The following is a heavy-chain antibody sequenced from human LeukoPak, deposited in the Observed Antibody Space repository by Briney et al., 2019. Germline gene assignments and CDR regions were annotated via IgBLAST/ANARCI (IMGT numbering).Heavy chain of an antibody. CDR2: INPNSGGT. D-gene: IGHD3-10*01. V-gene: IGHV1-2*02. CDR1: GYTFTGYY. J-gene: IGHJ4*02. CDR3: ARDQLRYYYGSGPLPGH. Sequence: ASVKVSCKASGYTFTGYYMHWVRQAPGQGLEWMGWINPNSGGTNYAQKFQGRVTMTRDTSISTAYMELSRLRSDDTAVYYCARDQLRYYYGSGPLPGHWGQGTLVTVSS.